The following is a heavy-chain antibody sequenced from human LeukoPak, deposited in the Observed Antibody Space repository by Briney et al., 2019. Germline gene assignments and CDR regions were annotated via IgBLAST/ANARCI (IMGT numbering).Heavy chain of an antibody. J-gene: IGHJ5*02. CDR2: IYTDGSGI. CDR3: ARGGGMTTVGKNWFDP. V-gene: IGHV3-74*01. CDR1: GFTFSSYW. D-gene: IGHD4-23*01. Sequence: GGSLRLSCAASGFTFSSYWMHWVRQAPGKGLVWVSRIYTDGSGISYADSVKGRFTISRDNAKNSLYLQMNSLRAEDTAVYYCARGGGMTTVGKNWFDPWGQGTLVTVSS.